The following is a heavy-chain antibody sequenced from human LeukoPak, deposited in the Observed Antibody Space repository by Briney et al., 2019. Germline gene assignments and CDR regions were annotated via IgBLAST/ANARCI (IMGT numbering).Heavy chain of an antibody. J-gene: IGHJ4*02. CDR3: ARDRTVSGSYPLVDY. Sequence: ASVKVSCKASGGTFSSYAISWVRQAPGQGLEWMGRIIPILGIANYAQKFQGRVTITADKSTSTAYMELSSLRSEDTAVYYCARDRTVSGSYPLVDYWGQGTLVTVSS. D-gene: IGHD1-26*01. CDR2: IIPILGIA. V-gene: IGHV1-69*04. CDR1: GGTFSSYA.